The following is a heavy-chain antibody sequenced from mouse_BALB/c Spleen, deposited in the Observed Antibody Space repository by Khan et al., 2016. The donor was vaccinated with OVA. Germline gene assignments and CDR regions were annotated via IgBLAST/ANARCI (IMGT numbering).Heavy chain of an antibody. CDR3: ARQPYYHYNIMDY. J-gene: IGHJ4*01. V-gene: IGHV2-6-1*01. D-gene: IGHD2-10*01. Sequence: VQLQESGPGLVAPSQSLSITCAISGFSLTNYGVHWVRQPPGKGLEWLVVIWSAGSTTYNSALKSRLTVTKDNSKSQVFLEMNSLQTDDTAMYFCARQPYYHYNIMDYWGQGTSVTVSS. CDR1: GFSLTNYG. CDR2: IWSAGST.